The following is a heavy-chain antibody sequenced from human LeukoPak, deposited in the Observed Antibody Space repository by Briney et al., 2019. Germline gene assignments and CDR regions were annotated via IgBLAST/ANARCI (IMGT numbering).Heavy chain of an antibody. CDR2: IYHSGST. Sequence: SGTLSLTCAVSGGSISSSNWWSWVRQPPGKGLEWIGEIYHSGSTNYNPSLKSRVTISVDKSKDQFSLKLSSVTAADTAVYYCARDIYCSGGSCYGGDAFDIWGQGTMVTVSS. V-gene: IGHV4-4*02. D-gene: IGHD2-15*01. J-gene: IGHJ3*02. CDR1: GGSISSSNW. CDR3: ARDIYCSGGSCYGGDAFDI.